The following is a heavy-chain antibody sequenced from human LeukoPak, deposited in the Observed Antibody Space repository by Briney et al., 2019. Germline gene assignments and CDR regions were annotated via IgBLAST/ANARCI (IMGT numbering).Heavy chain of an antibody. D-gene: IGHD1-26*01. Sequence: SETLSLTCTVSGGSITTSDFDWAWIRQPPGQGFEWIATISSSGKAYYYPSLMSRVTISVDTSKNQSSLDVTSVTAADTGLFYCARFKGGTGFDYWGRGILVIVS. V-gene: IGHV4-39*01. CDR3: ARFKGGTGFDY. J-gene: IGHJ4*02. CDR1: GGSITTSDFD. CDR2: ISSSGKA.